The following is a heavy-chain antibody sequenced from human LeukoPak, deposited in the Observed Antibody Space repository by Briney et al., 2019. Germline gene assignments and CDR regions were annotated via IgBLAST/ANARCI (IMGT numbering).Heavy chain of an antibody. CDR2: INAGNGNT. J-gene: IGHJ4*02. D-gene: IGHD3-22*01. CDR3: ARGYYDSSGYLPPFDY. CDR1: GYTFTSYA. V-gene: IGHV1-3*01. Sequence: ASVTVSCKASGYTFTSYAMHWVRQAPGQRLEWMGWINAGNGNTKYSQKFQGRVTITRDTSASTAYMELSSLRSEDTAVYYCARGYYDSSGYLPPFDYWGQGTLVTVSS.